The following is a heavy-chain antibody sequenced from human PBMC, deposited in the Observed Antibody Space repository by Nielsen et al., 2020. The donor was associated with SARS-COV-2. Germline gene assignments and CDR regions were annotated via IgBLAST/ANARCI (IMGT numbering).Heavy chain of an antibody. D-gene: IGHD6-13*01. CDR3: ARAGADSSSWYRRGQWFDP. CDR1: GYTFTGYY. CDR2: INPNSGGT. J-gene: IGHJ5*02. Sequence: SVKVSCKASGYTFTGYYMHWVRQAPGQGLEWMGWINPNSGGTNYAQKFQGWVTMTRDTSISTAYMELSRLRSDDTAVYYCARAGADSSSWYRRGQWFDPWGQGTLVTVSS. V-gene: IGHV1-2*04.